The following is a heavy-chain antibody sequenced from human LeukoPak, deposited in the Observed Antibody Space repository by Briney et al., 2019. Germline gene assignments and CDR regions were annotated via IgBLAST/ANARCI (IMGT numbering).Heavy chain of an antibody. CDR1: GGSISTSNYY. V-gene: IGHV4-39*07. Sequence: TSETLSLTCTVSGGSISTSNYYWGWIRQPPGKGLEWIGNIFYSGSTYYSPSLKSRVTISVDTSKNQFSLKLRSVTAADTAVYYCARVTGYMIEDYFDYWGQGTLVTVSS. J-gene: IGHJ4*02. CDR3: ARVTGYMIEDYFDY. D-gene: IGHD3-22*01. CDR2: IFYSGST.